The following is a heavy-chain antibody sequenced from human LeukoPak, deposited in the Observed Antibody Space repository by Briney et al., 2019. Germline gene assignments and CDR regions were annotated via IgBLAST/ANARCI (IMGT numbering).Heavy chain of an antibody. CDR2: IYYSGST. CDR3: ARDQLELNFDY. CDR1: GGSISSGSYY. J-gene: IGHJ4*02. V-gene: IGHV4-39*07. Sequence: SETLSLTCTVSGGSISSGSYYWGWIRQPPGKGLEWIGSIYYSGSTYYNPSLKSRVTISVDTSKNQFSLKLSSVTAADTAVYYCARDQLELNFDYWGQGTLVTVSS. D-gene: IGHD1-1*01.